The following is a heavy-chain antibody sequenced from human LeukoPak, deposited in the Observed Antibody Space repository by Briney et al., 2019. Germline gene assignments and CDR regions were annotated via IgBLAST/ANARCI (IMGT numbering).Heavy chain of an antibody. V-gene: IGHV1-8*01. Sequence: ASAKVSCKASGYTFTSYDINWVRQATGQGLEWMGWMNPNSGNTGYAQKFQGRVTMTRNTSISTAYMELSSLRSEDTAVYYCAREHCSGGSCYSSWFDPWGQGTLVTVSS. J-gene: IGHJ5*02. D-gene: IGHD2-15*01. CDR1: GYTFTSYD. CDR3: AREHCSGGSCYSSWFDP. CDR2: MNPNSGNT.